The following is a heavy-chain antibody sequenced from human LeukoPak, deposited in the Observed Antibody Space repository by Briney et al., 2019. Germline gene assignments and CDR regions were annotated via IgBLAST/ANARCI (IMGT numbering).Heavy chain of an antibody. Sequence: GESLKISCKASGYSFTTYWIGWVRQMPGKGLEWMGIIYPGDSDTRYSPSFQGQVTISADKSISTAFLQWSSLKASDTAMYYCARRFNNAAADWGQGTLVTVSS. V-gene: IGHV5-51*01. J-gene: IGHJ4*02. CDR2: IYPGDSDT. D-gene: IGHD2-2*01. CDR1: GYSFTTYW. CDR3: ARRFNNAAAD.